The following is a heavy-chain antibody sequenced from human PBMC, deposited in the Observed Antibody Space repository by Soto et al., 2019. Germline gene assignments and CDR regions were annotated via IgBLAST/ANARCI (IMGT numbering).Heavy chain of an antibody. D-gene: IGHD2-21*01. CDR2: IYPGDSDT. V-gene: IGHV5-51*01. CDR1: GCSFTSYW. Sequence: GESLKISCKGSGCSFTSYWIGWVRQMPGKGLEWMGIIYPGDSDTRYSPSFQGQVTISADKSISTAYLQWSSLKASDTAMYYCARHKEHKDNRVWVYYYGMDVLGQGTTVTVSS. J-gene: IGHJ6*02. CDR3: ARHKEHKDNRVWVYYYGMDV.